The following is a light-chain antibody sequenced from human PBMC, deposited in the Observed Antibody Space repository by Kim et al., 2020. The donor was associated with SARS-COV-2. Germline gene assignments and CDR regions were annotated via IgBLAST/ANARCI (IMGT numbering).Light chain of an antibody. CDR1: SLRSHY. Sequence: ALGQTVRITCQGDSLRSHYASWYQQKPGQAPVLVIYGQNNRPSGIPDRFSGSTSGYRASLTISGAQAEDEADYYCNSRDSSGDHYVFGTGTKVTVL. CDR2: GQN. V-gene: IGLV3-19*01. CDR3: NSRDSSGDHYV. J-gene: IGLJ1*01.